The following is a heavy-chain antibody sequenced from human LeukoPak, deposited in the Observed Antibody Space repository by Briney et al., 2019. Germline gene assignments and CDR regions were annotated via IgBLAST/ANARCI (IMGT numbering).Heavy chain of an antibody. Sequence: ASVKVSCKASGYIFTDYYMHWVRQAPGQELGWMGRINPNSGGTNYAQKFQGRVTMTRDTSTSTVYMELSSLRSEDTAVYYCARDGGGDQLYYFDCWGQGTLVTVSS. CDR2: INPNSGGT. CDR1: GYIFTDYY. J-gene: IGHJ4*02. V-gene: IGHV1/OR15-1*04. CDR3: ARDGGGDQLYYFDC. D-gene: IGHD2-2*01.